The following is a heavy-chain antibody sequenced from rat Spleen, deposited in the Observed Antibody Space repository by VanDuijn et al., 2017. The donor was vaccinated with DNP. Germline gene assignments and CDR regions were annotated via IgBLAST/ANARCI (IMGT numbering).Heavy chain of an antibody. D-gene: IGHD1-11*01. V-gene: IGHV2-1*01. J-gene: IGHJ1*01. CDR3: ARHSPRRVWGYFDF. Sequence: QVQLKESGPGLIQPSQTLSLTCTVSGFSLTSNSVSWVRQPPGKGLEWMGRIQSGGSTDYNSVLKSRLSISRDTSKSQLFLKMNSLKPEDTGTYFCARHSPRRVWGYFDFWGPGTMVTVSS. CDR2: IQSGGST. CDR1: GFSLTSNS.